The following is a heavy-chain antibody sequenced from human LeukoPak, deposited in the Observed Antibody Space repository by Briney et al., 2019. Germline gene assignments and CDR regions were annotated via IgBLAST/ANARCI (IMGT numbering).Heavy chain of an antibody. D-gene: IGHD3-10*01. Sequence: GGSLRLSCAASGFTFSSYSMNWVRQAPGKGLEWVSYISSSGSTIYYADSVKGRFTISRDNAKNSLYLQMNSLRAEDTAVYYCARDPARELLWFGELSAVWGKGTTVTVSS. V-gene: IGHV3-48*04. CDR1: GFTFSSYS. CDR3: ARDPARELLWFGELSAV. J-gene: IGHJ6*04. CDR2: ISSSGSTI.